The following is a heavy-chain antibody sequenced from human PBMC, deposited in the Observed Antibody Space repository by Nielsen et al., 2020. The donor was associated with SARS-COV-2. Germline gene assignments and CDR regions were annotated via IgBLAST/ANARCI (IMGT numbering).Heavy chain of an antibody. V-gene: IGHV1-18*04. Sequence: VKVPCKASGYSFTSYGISWVRQAPGQGLEWMGWISPRNGNTNYLQKFQGRVTMTTDTPTSTVFMELRSLRSDDTAVYYCARDPDPYYGSGSLDLWGQGSLVTVSS. CDR2: ISPRNGNT. CDR3: ARDPDPYYGSGSLDL. CDR1: GYSFTSYG. D-gene: IGHD3-10*01. J-gene: IGHJ4*02.